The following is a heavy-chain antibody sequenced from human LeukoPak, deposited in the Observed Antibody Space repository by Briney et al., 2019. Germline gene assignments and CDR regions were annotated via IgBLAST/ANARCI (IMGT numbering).Heavy chain of an antibody. J-gene: IGHJ2*01. CDR1: GFTFNNYA. CDR2: VSWDSGNT. V-gene: IGHV3-9*01. Sequence: GGSLRLSCAASGFTFNNYAMHWVRQPPGKGLEWVSQVSWDSGNTSYAASVKGRFTISRDNAKNTVYLHMNSLRPEDTAIYYCVKDLSLGVGYSYGYFDLWGGGTPVTIS. CDR3: VKDLSLGVGYSYGYFDL. D-gene: IGHD5-12*01.